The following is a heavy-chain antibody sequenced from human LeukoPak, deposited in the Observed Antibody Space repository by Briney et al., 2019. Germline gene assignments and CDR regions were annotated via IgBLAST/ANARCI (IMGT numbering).Heavy chain of an antibody. CDR1: GFTFSNYA. V-gene: IGHV3-23*01. CDR3: AKDLGALTYGEGF. J-gene: IGHJ4*02. Sequence: GGSLRLSCAASGFTFSNYAMSWVRQAPGKGLEWVSTISDSGGNTYYADSVRGRFTISRDNSKNTLSLQMNSLRVEDTALYYCAKDLGALTYGEGFWGQGTLVTVSS. D-gene: IGHD3-16*01. CDR2: ISDSGGNT.